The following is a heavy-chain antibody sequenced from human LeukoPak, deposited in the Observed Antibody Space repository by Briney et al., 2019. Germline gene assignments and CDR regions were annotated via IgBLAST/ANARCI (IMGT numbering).Heavy chain of an antibody. D-gene: IGHD6-19*01. CDR2: MNPNSGNT. J-gene: IGHJ4*02. CDR3: AREPGYSSGWSD. V-gene: IGHV1-8*01. Sequence: ASVKVSCKASGYTFTSYDINWVRQATGQGLEWMGWMNPNSGNTGYAQEFQGRVTMTRNTSISTAYMELSSLRSEDTAVYYCAREPGYSSGWSDWGQGTLVTVSS. CDR1: GYTFTSYD.